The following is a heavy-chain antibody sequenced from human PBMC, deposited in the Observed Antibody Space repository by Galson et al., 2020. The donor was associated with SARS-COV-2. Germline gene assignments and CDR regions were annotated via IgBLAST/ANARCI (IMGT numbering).Heavy chain of an antibody. CDR2: IYYSGST. CDR1: GGSISSGGYY. V-gene: IGHV4-31*03. D-gene: IGHD3-10*01. CDR3: ARDRGITMVRGVKRGSNWFDP. J-gene: IGHJ5*02. Sequence: SETLSLTGTVSGGSISSGGYYWSWIRQHPGKGLEWIGYIYYSGSTYYNPSLKSRVTIAVDTSKNQFSLKLSSVTAADTAVYYCARDRGITMVRGVKRGSNWFDPWGQGTLVTVSS.